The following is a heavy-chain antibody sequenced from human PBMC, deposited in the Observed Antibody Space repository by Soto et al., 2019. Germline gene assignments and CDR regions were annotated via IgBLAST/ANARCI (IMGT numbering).Heavy chain of an antibody. CDR3: AAYGYSYGYYYYGMDV. CDR2: IVVGSGNT. Sequence: SVKVSCKASGFTFTSSAVQWVRQARGQRLEWIGWIVVGSGNTNYAQKFQERVTITRDMSTSTAYMELSSLRSEDTAVYYCAAYGYSYGYYYYGMDVWGQGTLVTVSS. CDR1: GFTFTSSA. D-gene: IGHD5-18*01. J-gene: IGHJ6*02. V-gene: IGHV1-58*01.